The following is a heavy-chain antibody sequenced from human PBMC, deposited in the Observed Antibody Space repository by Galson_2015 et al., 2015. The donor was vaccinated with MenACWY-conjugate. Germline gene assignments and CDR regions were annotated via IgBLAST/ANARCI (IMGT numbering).Heavy chain of an antibody. CDR1: GFTFSNFW. V-gene: IGHV3-7*01. J-gene: IGHJ4*02. CDR2: IKQDGSEK. Sequence: SLRLSCAASGFTFSNFWMSWVRQAPGKALEWVASIKQDGSEKYLVDSVKGRFTISRDNAENSLFLQMNSLRAEDTAVYYCARARWVRGVFFDQWGQGTLVTVSS. D-gene: IGHD3-10*01. CDR3: ARARWVRGVFFDQ.